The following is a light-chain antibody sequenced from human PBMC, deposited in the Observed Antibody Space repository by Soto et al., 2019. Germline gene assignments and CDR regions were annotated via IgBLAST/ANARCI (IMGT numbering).Light chain of an antibody. CDR1: QSVLHSSNNKNY. Sequence: DIVMTQSPDSLAVSLGERATINCMSSQSVLHSSNNKNYLAWYQQRPGQPPRLLIYWASTRESGVPERFSGSGSGTHFTLTISSLQVEDVAVYDCQQYYSAHSFGQGTKLEFK. V-gene: IGKV4-1*01. CDR2: WAS. J-gene: IGKJ2*03. CDR3: QQYYSAHS.